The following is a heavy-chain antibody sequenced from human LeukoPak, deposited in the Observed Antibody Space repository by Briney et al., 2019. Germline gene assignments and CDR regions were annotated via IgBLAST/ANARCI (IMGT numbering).Heavy chain of an antibody. CDR3: ARLSSDGYNSLTY. V-gene: IGHV4-38-2*01. J-gene: IGHJ4*02. Sequence: QVQLQESGPGLVKPSESLSLTCALSGNSISSSYNQGCLQQPPVNEVESAGSIYHSGSTYYNPSLKSRVTISLDTSKNQLSLKVSSVTAADTAVHYCARLSSDGYNSLTYWGQGTLVTVSS. D-gene: IGHD5-24*01. CDR1: GNSISSSYN. CDR2: IYHSGST.